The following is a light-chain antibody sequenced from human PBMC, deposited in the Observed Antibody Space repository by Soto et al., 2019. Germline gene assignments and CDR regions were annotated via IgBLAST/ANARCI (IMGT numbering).Light chain of an antibody. CDR1: QSISSW. CDR2: KAS. J-gene: IGKJ1*01. Sequence: IQMTQSPSPLSASVGDRVTITCRASQSISSWLAWYQQKPGKAPKLLIYKASSLESGVPSRFSGSGSGTEFTLTISSLQPDDFATYYCQQYISFSSFGQGTKVDIK. V-gene: IGKV1-5*03. CDR3: QQYISFSS.